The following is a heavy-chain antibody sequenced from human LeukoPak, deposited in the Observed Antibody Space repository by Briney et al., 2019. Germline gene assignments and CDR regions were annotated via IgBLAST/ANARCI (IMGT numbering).Heavy chain of an antibody. J-gene: IGHJ4*02. V-gene: IGHV3-23*01. CDR2: IGPSGDKT. Sequence: GGSLGLSCAASGFTFGGYAMSWVRQTPGRGLEWVSGIGPSGDKTDYADSVKGRFTISRDNSKNTMYLRMNSLRAEDTAIYYCARGRLVRGLFISHDYWGQGNLVTVSS. D-gene: IGHD3-10*01. CDR1: GFTFGGYA. CDR3: ARGRLVRGLFISHDY.